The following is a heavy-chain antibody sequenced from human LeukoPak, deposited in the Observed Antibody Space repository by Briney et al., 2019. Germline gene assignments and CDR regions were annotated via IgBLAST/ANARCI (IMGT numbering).Heavy chain of an antibody. D-gene: IGHD3-10*01. CDR3: ARRHYYGSGSYYYYYMDV. Sequence: ASVKVSCKASGYTFTSYDINWVRQATGQGLEWMGWMNPNSGNTGYAQKFQGRVTITRNTSISTAYMGLSSLRSEDTAVYYRARRHYYGSGSYYYYYMDVWGKGTTVTVSS. CDR1: GYTFTSYD. V-gene: IGHV1-8*03. CDR2: MNPNSGNT. J-gene: IGHJ6*03.